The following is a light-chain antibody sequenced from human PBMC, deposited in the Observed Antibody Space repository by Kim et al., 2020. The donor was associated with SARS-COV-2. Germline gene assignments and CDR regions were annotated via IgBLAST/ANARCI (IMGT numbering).Light chain of an antibody. CDR1: SSNSGKNY. J-gene: IGLJ2*01. Sequence: GQRITISCAGGSSNSGKNYGYWFQQFPGRAPKLLIYRNDQRPSGVPDRFSGSKSGTSASLAISGLRSEDEADYYCAAWDDSVSGWLFGGGTKVTVL. CDR3: AAWDDSVSGWL. V-gene: IGLV1-47*01. CDR2: RND.